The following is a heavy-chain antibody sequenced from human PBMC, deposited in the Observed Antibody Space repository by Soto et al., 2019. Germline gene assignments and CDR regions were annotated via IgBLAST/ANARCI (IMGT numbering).Heavy chain of an antibody. CDR1: GFTFSSYS. CDR2: ISGRGGST. J-gene: IGHJ4*02. V-gene: IGHV3-23*01. D-gene: IGHD6-13*01. CDR3: AKIGIAAAGTRYFDY. Sequence: EVQLLESGGGLVQPGGSLRLCCAASGFTFSSYSMSWVRQAPGTGLEWVSAISGRGGSTDYADSVKGRFTISRDNSKDTLYLQMNSLRAEDTAVYYCAKIGIAAAGTRYFDYWGQGTLVTVSS.